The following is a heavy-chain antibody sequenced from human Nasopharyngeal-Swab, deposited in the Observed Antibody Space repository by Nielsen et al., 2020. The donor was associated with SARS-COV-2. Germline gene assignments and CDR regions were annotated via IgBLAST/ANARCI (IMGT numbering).Heavy chain of an antibody. CDR3: TGYSTIFY. Sequence: GGSLRLSCTTSGFTFGDYAMSWVRQAPGKGLEWVGFIRSEANGGTAEYAVSVEGRFSISRDDSKSIAYLQMNSLKTEDTAVYYCTGYSTIFYWGQEPWSPSPQ. J-gene: IGHJ4*01. CDR2: IRSEANGGTA. D-gene: IGHD2-2*01. V-gene: IGHV3-49*04. CDR1: GFTFGDYA.